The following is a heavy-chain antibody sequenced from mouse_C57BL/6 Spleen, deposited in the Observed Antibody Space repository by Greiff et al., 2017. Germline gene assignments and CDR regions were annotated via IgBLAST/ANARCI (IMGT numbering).Heavy chain of an antibody. D-gene: IGHD2-4*01. CDR2: ISDGGSYT. V-gene: IGHV5-4*01. J-gene: IGHJ2*01. Sequence: EVQLVESGGGLVKPGGSLKLSCAASGFTFSSYAMSWVRQTPEKRLEWVATISDGGSYTYYPDNVKGRFTISRDNAKNNLYLQMSHLKSEDTAMYYCARDDYDVGGYFDYWGQGTTLTVSS. CDR1: GFTFSSYA. CDR3: ARDDYDVGGYFDY.